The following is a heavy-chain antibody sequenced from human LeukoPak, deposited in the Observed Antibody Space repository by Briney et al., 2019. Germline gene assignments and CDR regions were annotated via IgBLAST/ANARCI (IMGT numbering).Heavy chain of an antibody. Sequence: ASVKVSCKASGYAFTRYGVSWVRQAPGQGLEWMGWIRGDNGNTNYAQNFQGRVTMTTDTPSSTAYMEVRSLRSDDTAVYYCARVDMLTGYYFFDYWGQGTLVTVSS. CDR2: IRGDNGNT. V-gene: IGHV1-18*01. J-gene: IGHJ4*02. CDR3: ARVDMLTGYYFFDY. D-gene: IGHD3-9*01. CDR1: GYAFTRYG.